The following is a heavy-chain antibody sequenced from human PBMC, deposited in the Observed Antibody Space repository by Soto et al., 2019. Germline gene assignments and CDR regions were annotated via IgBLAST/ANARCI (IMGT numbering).Heavy chain of an antibody. J-gene: IGHJ4*02. CDR1: GFTFEDYA. CDR3: AKARFYFDSSPYDS. CDR2: INADGSDR. Sequence: EVQLVESGGGVVQPGGSLRLSGAASGFTFEDYALHWVRQSSGKGPEWVSLINADGSDRYYADSVKGRFTISRDNRKDSLYLQMNSLRPEDSAIYYCAKARFYFDSSPYDSWGQGTLVTVTS. D-gene: IGHD3-22*01. V-gene: IGHV3-43*02.